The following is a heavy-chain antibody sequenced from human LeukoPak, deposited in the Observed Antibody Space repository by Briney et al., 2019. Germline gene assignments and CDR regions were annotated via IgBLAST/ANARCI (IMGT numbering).Heavy chain of an antibody. CDR1: GYSFTNYW. Sequence: GESLKISCKGSGYSFTNYWIGWVRQMPGKGLEWMGIIHPGDSDTRYSPSFQGQVTMTADKSISTAYLQWSSLKASDTAMYYCARRLDYWYFDLWGRGTLVTVSS. D-gene: IGHD1-1*01. CDR2: IHPGDSDT. J-gene: IGHJ2*01. V-gene: IGHV5-51*01. CDR3: ARRLDYWYFDL.